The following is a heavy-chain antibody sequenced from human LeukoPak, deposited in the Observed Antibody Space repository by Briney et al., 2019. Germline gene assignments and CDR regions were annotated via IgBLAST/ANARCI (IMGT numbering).Heavy chain of an antibody. V-gene: IGHV3-23*01. CDR1: GFTFSSYA. Sequence: GGSLRLSCAASGFTFSSYAMTWVRQAPGKGLEWVSGISGSGTGTYYADSVKGRFTISRDNSKNTLYLQMNSLRAKDTAVYYCAGPDWDYWGQGTLVTVSS. D-gene: IGHD3-9*01. CDR2: ISGSGTGT. CDR3: AGPDWDY. J-gene: IGHJ4*02.